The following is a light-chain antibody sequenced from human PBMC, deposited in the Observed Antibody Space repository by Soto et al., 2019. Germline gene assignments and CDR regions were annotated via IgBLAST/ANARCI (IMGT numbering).Light chain of an antibody. CDR1: QTSNNY. Sequence: DIPMTQSPSSLSASVGDRVTITCRTSQTSNNYLNWYRQKPGKVPEVLIYGASSLQRGVSSRFTGSASRTYFTLTISSLQPEDFATYYCQQVYDFPHTFGQGTKVEV. CDR3: QQVYDFPHT. V-gene: IGKV1-39*01. J-gene: IGKJ2*01. CDR2: GAS.